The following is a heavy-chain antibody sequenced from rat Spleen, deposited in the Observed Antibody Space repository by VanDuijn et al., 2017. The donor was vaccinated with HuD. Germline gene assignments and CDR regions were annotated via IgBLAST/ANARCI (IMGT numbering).Heavy chain of an antibody. V-gene: IGHV5-29*01. CDR2: ISYDGSTT. Sequence: EVQLVESDGGLVQPGRSLKLSCATSGFTFSDYYMAWVRQAPTKGLDWVATISYDGSTTYYRDSVKGRVTISRDDGKSTLYLEMDSLRSEDMATYYCVRQGYLRDWYFDFWGPGTMVTVSS. J-gene: IGHJ1*01. CDR1: GFTFSDYY. CDR3: VRQGYLRDWYFDF. D-gene: IGHD2-5*01.